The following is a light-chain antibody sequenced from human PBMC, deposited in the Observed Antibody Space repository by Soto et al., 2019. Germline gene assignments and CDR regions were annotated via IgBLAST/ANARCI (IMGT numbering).Light chain of an antibody. CDR1: QSISSW. CDR2: DAS. Sequence: DIQMTESPSTLSASVGDRVTITCRASQSISSWLAWYQQKPGKAPKLLIYDASSLESGLPSRFSGSGSGTEFTLTISSLQPDDFATYYCQQYNSYSPRTFGQGTKLEIK. J-gene: IGKJ2*01. CDR3: QQYNSYSPRT. V-gene: IGKV1-5*01.